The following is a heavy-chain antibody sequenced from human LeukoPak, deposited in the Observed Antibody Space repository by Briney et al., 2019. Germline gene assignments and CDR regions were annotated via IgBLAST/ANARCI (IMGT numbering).Heavy chain of an antibody. CDR2: IYYSGST. Sequence: SETLSLTCTVSGGSISSGDYYWSWIRQPPGKGLEWIGYIYYSGSTYYNPSLKSRVTISVDTSKNQFSLKLSSVTAADTAVYYCASDTPDSGRDYWGQGTLVTVSS. D-gene: IGHD3-10*01. CDR3: ASDTPDSGRDY. V-gene: IGHV4-30-4*01. J-gene: IGHJ4*02. CDR1: GGSISSGDYY.